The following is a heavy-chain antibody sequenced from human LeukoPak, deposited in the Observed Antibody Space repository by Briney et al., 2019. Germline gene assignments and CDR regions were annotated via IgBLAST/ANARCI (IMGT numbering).Heavy chain of an antibody. Sequence: GGSLRLSCAASGFTFSSYGMHWVRQAPGKGLEWVAVIWYDGSNKYYADSVKGRFTISRDNSKNTLYLQMNSLRAEDTAVYYCATKLRFLEWLLFDYWGQGTLVTVSS. V-gene: IGHV3-33*01. J-gene: IGHJ4*02. CDR2: IWYDGSNK. D-gene: IGHD3-3*01. CDR3: ATKLRFLEWLLFDY. CDR1: GFTFSSYG.